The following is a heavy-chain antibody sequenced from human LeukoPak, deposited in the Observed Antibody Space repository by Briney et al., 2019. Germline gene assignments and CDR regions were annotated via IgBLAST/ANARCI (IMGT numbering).Heavy chain of an antibody. D-gene: IGHD3-22*01. Sequence: GGSLRLSCAASGFTFSSHAMHWVRQAPGKGLEWVAVISYDGSNKYYADSVKGRFTISRDNSKNTLYLQMNSLRGDDTAVYYCARAYFSDGSGPRGIFDYWGQGALVTVSS. V-gene: IGHV3-30-3*01. J-gene: IGHJ4*02. CDR1: GFTFSSHA. CDR3: ARAYFSDGSGPRGIFDY. CDR2: ISYDGSNK.